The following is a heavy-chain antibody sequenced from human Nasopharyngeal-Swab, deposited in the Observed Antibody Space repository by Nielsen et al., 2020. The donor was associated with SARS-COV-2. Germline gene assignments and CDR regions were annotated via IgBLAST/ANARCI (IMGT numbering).Heavy chain of an antibody. CDR2: IRGSGGST. CDR1: GFTFSSYA. CDR3: AKDYYDSSGYHPDAFDI. V-gene: IGHV3-23*01. Sequence: GGSLRLSCAGSGFTFSSYAVCWVRRAPGRGLEWVSAIRGSGGSTYYADSVKGRFTISRDNSKNTLYLQMNSLRAEDTAVYYCAKDYYDSSGYHPDAFDIWGQGTMVTVSS. J-gene: IGHJ3*02. D-gene: IGHD3-22*01.